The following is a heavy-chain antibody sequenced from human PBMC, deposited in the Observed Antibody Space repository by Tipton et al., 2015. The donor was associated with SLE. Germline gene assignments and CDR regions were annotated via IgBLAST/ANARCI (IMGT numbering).Heavy chain of an antibody. D-gene: IGHD5-12*01. V-gene: IGHV1-18*04. CDR1: GYTFTYPY. Sequence: QSGAEVKKTGSSVTVSCKASGYTFTYPYLHWVRQVPGQVLEWMGWITIYNGNTNYAQKLQGRVTMTTDTSTSTAYMELRSLRSDDTAVYYCALRWPDTWTTVYWGQGTLVTVSS. CDR2: ITIYNGNT. CDR3: ALRWPDTWTTVY. J-gene: IGHJ4*02.